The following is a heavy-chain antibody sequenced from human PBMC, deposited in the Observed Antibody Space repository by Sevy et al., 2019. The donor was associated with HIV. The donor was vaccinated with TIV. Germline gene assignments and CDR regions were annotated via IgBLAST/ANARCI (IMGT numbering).Heavy chain of an antibody. D-gene: IGHD3-22*01. CDR2: IFRSGETT. V-gene: IGHV3-23*01. Sequence: GSLRLSCAASGFTFYNYAMNWVRQAPGKGLEWVSTIFRSGETTYYADSVKARFTISRDNSKNTLYLQMNSLRTEDTALYYCAGARYDSSGSLDAFDIWGPGTMVTVSS. CDR1: GFTFYNYA. J-gene: IGHJ3*02. CDR3: AGARYDSSGSLDAFDI.